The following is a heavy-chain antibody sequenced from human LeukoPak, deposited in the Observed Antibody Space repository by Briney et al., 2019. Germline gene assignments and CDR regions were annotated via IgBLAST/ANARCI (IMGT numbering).Heavy chain of an antibody. Sequence: SETLSLTCTVSGGSISSYYWSWIRQPPGKGLEWIGRINTSGSTNYNPSLKSRVTMSVDTSKNQFSLKLSSVTAADTAVYYCARDNRPGSYDILTGYYTFFDYWGQGTLVTVSS. CDR3: ARDNRPGSYDILTGYYTFFDY. CDR2: INTSGST. CDR1: GGSISSYY. D-gene: IGHD3-9*01. V-gene: IGHV4-4*07. J-gene: IGHJ4*02.